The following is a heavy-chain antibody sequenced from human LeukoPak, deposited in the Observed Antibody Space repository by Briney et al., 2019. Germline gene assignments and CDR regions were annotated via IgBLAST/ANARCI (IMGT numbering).Heavy chain of an antibody. V-gene: IGHV4-31*03. J-gene: IGHJ4*02. CDR1: GGSISSGGYY. D-gene: IGHD6-6*01. CDR3: ASLEYSSSLGGFDY. CDR2: IYHSGST. Sequence: SETLSLTCTVSGGSISSGGYYWSWIRQHPGKGLEWIGYIYHSGSTYYNPSLKSRVTISLDRSKNQFSLKLSSVTAADTAVYYCASLEYSSSLGGFDYWGQGTLVTVSS.